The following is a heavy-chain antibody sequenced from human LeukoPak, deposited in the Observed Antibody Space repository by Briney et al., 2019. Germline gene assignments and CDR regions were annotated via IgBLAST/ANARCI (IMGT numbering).Heavy chain of an antibody. V-gene: IGHV4-34*01. CDR1: GGSFSGYY. CDR3: AGRDLGYCSSTSCYGLNGGFDY. D-gene: IGHD2-2*01. CDR2: INHNGST. J-gene: IGHJ4*02. Sequence: PSETLSLTCAVYGGSFSGYYWSWIRQPPGKGLEWIGEINHNGSTNYNPSLKSRVTISVDTSKNQFSLKLSSVTAADTAVYYCAGRDLGYCSSTSCYGLNGGFDYWGQGTLVTVSS.